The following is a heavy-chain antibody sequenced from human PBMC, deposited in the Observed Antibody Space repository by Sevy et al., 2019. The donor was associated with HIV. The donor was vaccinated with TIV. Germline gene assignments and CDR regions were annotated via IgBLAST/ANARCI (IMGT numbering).Heavy chain of an antibody. CDR3: AKIPSILTGYLDV. V-gene: IGHV3-23*01. J-gene: IGHJ6*02. CDR1: RFTFSSYA. D-gene: IGHD3-9*01. CDR2: IIGSGGST. Sequence: GGSLRLSCAASRFTFSSYAMSWVRQAPGKGLEWVSAIIGSGGSTYYADSVKGRFTISRDNSKNTLYLQMNSLRAEDTAVYYCAKIPSILTGYLDVWGQGTTVTVSS.